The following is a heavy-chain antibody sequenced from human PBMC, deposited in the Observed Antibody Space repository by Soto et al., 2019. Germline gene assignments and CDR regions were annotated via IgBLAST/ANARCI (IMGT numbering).Heavy chain of an antibody. CDR3: ARLPRIFGVVIPPI. CDR1: GGSFSGYY. D-gene: IGHD3-3*01. V-gene: IGHV4-34*01. CDR2: INHSGST. J-gene: IGHJ4*02. Sequence: SETLSLTCAVYGGSFSGYYWSWIRQPPGKGLEWIGEINHSGSTNYNPSLKSRVTISVDTSKNQFSLKLSSVTAADTAVYYCARLPRIFGVVIPPIWGQGTLVTVSS.